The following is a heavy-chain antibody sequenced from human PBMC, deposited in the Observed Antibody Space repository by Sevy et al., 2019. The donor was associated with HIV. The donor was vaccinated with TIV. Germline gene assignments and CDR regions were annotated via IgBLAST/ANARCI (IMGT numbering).Heavy chain of an antibody. CDR3: ARDLAGTYYYYGMDV. V-gene: IGHV1-18*01. J-gene: IGHJ6*02. D-gene: IGHD6-13*01. CDR2: ISAYNGNT. Sequence: ASVKVSCKASGYTFTSYGISWVRQAPGQGLEWMGWISAYNGNTNYAKKLQGRVTMTTDTSTSTAYMELRSLRSDDTAVYYCARDLAGTYYYYGMDVWGQGTTVTVSS. CDR1: GYTFTSYG.